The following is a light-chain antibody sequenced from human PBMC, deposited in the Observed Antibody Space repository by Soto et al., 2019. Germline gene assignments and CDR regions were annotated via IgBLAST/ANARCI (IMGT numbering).Light chain of an antibody. J-gene: IGKJ2*01. V-gene: IGKV3-20*01. CDR3: QQYGSSPPMFT. CDR2: GAS. CDR1: RSVSSSS. Sequence: EVVLTQSPGTLSLSPGERATLSCRASRSVSSSSLAWYQQKHGQAPRLLIYGASSRATGIPDRFSGSGSGTDFTLSIIRLEPEDFAVYYCQQYGSSPPMFTFGQGTKVDIK.